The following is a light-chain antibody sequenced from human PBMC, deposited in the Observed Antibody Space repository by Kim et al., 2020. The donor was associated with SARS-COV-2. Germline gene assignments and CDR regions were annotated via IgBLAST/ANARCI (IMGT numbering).Light chain of an antibody. CDR2: DVT. Sequence: GQSITIACTGSRSDTASDDYVSLYQQNPRKAPKLIIYDVTKRPSGGPDRFSGSESANTASLTVSGVQAEEEADYYCSSYAGSNNGVFGGGTQLTVL. CDR3: SSYAGSNNGV. V-gene: IGLV2-8*01. J-gene: IGLJ2*01. CDR1: RSDTASDDY.